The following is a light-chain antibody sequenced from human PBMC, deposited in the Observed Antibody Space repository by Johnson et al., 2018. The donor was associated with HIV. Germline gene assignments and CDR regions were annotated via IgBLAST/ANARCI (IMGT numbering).Light chain of an antibody. CDR1: SSNIGNNY. Sequence: QSVLTQPPSVSAAPGQKVTISCSGSSSNIGNNYVSWYQQLPGTAPKLLIYENNMRPSGIPDRFSGSKSGTSATLGITGLQTGDEADYYCGTWDSSLCAYVFGTGTKVTVL. V-gene: IGLV1-51*02. CDR3: GTWDSSLCAYV. J-gene: IGLJ1*01. CDR2: ENN.